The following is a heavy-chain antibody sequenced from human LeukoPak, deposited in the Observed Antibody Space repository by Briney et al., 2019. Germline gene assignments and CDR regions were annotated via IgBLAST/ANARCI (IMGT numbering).Heavy chain of an antibody. CDR1: GFTFSDYY. CDR3: TTDLPKSVSYYDTANYYVGYYFDY. Sequence: KAGGSLRLSCAASGFTFSDYYMSWLRQAPGKGLEWISYISSGGSTIYYADSVRGQFTISRDNAKKSLYLQMNSLRAEDTAVYYCTTDLPKSVSYYDTANYYVGYYFDYWGQGTLVTVSS. D-gene: IGHD3-22*01. J-gene: IGHJ4*02. CDR2: ISSGGSTI. V-gene: IGHV3-11*01.